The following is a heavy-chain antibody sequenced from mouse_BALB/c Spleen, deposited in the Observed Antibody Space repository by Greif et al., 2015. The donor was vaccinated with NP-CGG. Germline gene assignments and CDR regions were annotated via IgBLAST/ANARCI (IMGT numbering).Heavy chain of an antibody. V-gene: IGHV1-15*01. CDR3: TYGNFAY. J-gene: IGHJ3*01. CDR2: IDPETGGT. D-gene: IGHD2-1*01. CDR1: GYTFTDYE. Sequence: QVQLQQSGAELVRPGASVTLSCKASGYTFTDYEMHWVKQTPVHGLEWIGAIDPETGGTAYNQKFKGKATLTADKSSSTAYMELRSLTSEDSAVYYCTYGNFAYWGQGTLVTVSA.